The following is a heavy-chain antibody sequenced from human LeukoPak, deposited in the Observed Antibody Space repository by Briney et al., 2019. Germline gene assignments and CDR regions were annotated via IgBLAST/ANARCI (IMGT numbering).Heavy chain of an antibody. V-gene: IGHV4-59*01. CDR2: IYYSGST. CDR3: ARDFRRGFDY. J-gene: IGHJ4*02. D-gene: IGHD3-10*01. Sequence: SETLSLTYTVSGGSISSYYWSWIRQPPGKGLEWIGYIYYSGSTNYNPSLKSRVTISVDTSKNQFSLKLSSVTAADTAVYYCARDFRRGFDYWGQGTLVTVSS. CDR1: GGSISSYY.